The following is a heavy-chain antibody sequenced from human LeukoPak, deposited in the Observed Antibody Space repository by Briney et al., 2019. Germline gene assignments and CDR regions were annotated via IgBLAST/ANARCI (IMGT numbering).Heavy chain of an antibody. CDR1: GASISSTTYY. Sequence: SETLSLTCTVSGASISSTTYYWGWIRQPPRKGLEWIASIYYSGSTYYNPSLKSRVTISVDTSKNQFSLKLSSVTAADTAVYYCARAPPYYYYHNWFDPWGQGTLVTVSS. V-gene: IGHV4-39*07. CDR2: IYYSGST. D-gene: IGHD3-10*01. J-gene: IGHJ5*02. CDR3: ARAPPYYYYHNWFDP.